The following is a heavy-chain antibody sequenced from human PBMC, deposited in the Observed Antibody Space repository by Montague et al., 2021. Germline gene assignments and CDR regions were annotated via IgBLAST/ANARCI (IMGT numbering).Heavy chain of an antibody. CDR2: MFYGGAT. D-gene: IGHD3-10*01. Sequence: SETLSLTCTVSSGSIFHAHWSWVRQPHGKGLEWLGSMFYGGATSNNPSLKSRVTMSIDTSTNQFSLKLSFVTAADTAVYYCAKQDYFVSGTSYKGFDPWGQGILVTASS. V-gene: IGHV4-59*08. CDR3: AKQDYFVSGTSYKGFDP. CDR1: SGSIFHAH. J-gene: IGHJ5*02.